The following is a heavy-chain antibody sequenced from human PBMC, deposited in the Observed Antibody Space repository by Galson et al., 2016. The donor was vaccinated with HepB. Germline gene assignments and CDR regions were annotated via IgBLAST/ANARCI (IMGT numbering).Heavy chain of an antibody. CDR3: ARDVNGGNFDW. J-gene: IGHJ4*02. CDR1: GFTFSSYA. V-gene: IGHV3-7*03. D-gene: IGHD4-23*01. Sequence: SLRLSCAASGFTFSSYAMSWVRQAPGKGLEWVGQINQDESEKYYADSVKGRFTISRDNAKNSLYLQMNFLRAEDTAVYYCARDVNGGNFDWWGQGTLVTVFS. CDR2: INQDESEK.